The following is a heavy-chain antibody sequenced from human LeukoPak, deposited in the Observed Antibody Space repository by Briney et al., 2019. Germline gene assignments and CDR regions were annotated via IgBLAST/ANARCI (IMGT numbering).Heavy chain of an antibody. D-gene: IGHD3-9*01. V-gene: IGHV4-34*01. CDR2: INHSGST. J-gene: IGHJ6*03. CDR3: ARGLGEDILTAHYYYYYMDV. Sequence: PSETLSLTCAVSGGSFGGYYWSWLRQPPGKGLEWIGEINHSGSTNYNPSLKSRVTISVDTSKNQFSLKLSSVTAADTAVYYCARGLGEDILTAHYYYYYMDVWGKGTTVTVSS. CDR1: GGSFGGYY.